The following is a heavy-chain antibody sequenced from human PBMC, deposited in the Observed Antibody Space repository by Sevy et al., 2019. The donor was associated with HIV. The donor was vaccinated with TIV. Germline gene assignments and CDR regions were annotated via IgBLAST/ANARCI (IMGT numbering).Heavy chain of an antibody. J-gene: IGHJ4*02. CDR3: PSPLHYDDSPSAY. D-gene: IGHD3-22*01. CDR2: ISSGSSYV. Sequence: GGSLRLSCAASGFTFSYYNMNWVRQAPGKGLEWVSSISSGSSYVYHADSVKGRFTISRDNAKNSLYLQMNSLRTEDTAVYYCPSPLHYDDSPSAYRGQGTQVTVSS. CDR1: GFTFSYYN. V-gene: IGHV3-21*01.